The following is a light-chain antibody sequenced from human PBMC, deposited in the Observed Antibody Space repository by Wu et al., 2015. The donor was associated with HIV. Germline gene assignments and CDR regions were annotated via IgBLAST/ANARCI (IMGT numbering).Light chain of an antibody. V-gene: IGKV1-5*03. J-gene: IGKJ5*01. CDR1: QSISSW. CDR2: KAS. Sequence: DIQMTQSPSTLSASVGDRVTITCRASQSISSWLAWYQQKPGKAPKLLIYKASSLESGVPSRFSGSGSGTEFTLTISSLQPDDFATYYCQHLNSYPITFGQGTRLEI. CDR3: QHLNSYPIT.